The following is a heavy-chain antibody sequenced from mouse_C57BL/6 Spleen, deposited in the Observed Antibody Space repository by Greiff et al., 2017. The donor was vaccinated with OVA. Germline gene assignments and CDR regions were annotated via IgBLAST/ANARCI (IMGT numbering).Heavy chain of an antibody. CDR3: AKDQSLDY. J-gene: IGHJ2*01. V-gene: IGHV5-4*01. CDR2: ISDGGSYT. CDR1: GFTFSSYS. D-gene: IGHD1-3*01. Sequence: DVQLVESGGGLVKPGGSLKLSCAASGFTFSSYSMSWVRQTPEKRLEWVATISDGGSYTYYPDNVKDRLTISRDNAKNNLYLQMSHLESEDTAMYYCAKDQSLDYWGQGTTLTVSS.